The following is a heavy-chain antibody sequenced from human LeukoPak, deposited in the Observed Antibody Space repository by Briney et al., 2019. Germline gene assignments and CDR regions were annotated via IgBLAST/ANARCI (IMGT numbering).Heavy chain of an antibody. D-gene: IGHD3-22*01. CDR2: VSSSSSYI. CDR3: ARSAGQYYDSSGFDY. Sequence: SGGSLRLSCAASGFTFSSYSMNWVRQAPGKGLEWVSSVSSSSSYIYYADSVKGRFTISRDNAKNSLYLQMNSLRAEDTAVYYCARSAGQYYDSSGFDYWGQGTLVTVSS. J-gene: IGHJ4*02. V-gene: IGHV3-21*01. CDR1: GFTFSSYS.